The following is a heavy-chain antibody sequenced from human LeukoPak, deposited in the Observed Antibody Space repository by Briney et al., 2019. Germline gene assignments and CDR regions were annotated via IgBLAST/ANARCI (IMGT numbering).Heavy chain of an antibody. D-gene: IGHD3-9*01. CDR3: AKVSDDILTGYLMDGYFDY. Sequence: GWSLRLSCAASGFTFSSYAMSWVRQAPGKGLEWVSAISGSGGSTYYADSVKGRFTISRDNSKNTLYLQMNSLRAEDTAVYYCAKVSDDILTGYLMDGYFDYWGQGTLVTVSS. J-gene: IGHJ4*02. V-gene: IGHV3-23*01. CDR2: ISGSGGST. CDR1: GFTFSSYA.